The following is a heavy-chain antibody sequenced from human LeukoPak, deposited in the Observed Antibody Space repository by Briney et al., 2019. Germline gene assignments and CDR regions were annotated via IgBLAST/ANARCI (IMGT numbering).Heavy chain of an antibody. D-gene: IGHD3-22*01. V-gene: IGHV1-8*01. CDR3: ARGGGYYDRSAKYFIRPPEY. Sequence: GASVKVSCKASGYTFTSYDINWVRQATGQGLEWMGWMNPNSGNTGYAQKFQGRVTMTRNTSISTAYMELSGLRSEDTAVYYCARGGGYYDRSAKYFIRPPEYWGQGTLVTVSS. CDR2: MNPNSGNT. J-gene: IGHJ4*02. CDR1: GYTFTSYD.